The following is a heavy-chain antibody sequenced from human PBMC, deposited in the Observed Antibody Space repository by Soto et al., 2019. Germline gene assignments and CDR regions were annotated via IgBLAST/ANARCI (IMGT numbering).Heavy chain of an antibody. V-gene: IGHV3-23*01. Sequence: PGGSLHLSCAASGFTFSSYAMSWVRQAPGKGLEWVSAISGSGSTTYYADSVKDRFNTFRDNAKNSLDLQMNSLRDEDRAVYDGAREGFDIDTPAFDYWGQGTLVTVS. J-gene: IGHJ4*02. CDR2: ISGSGSTT. D-gene: IGHD2-15*01. CDR1: GFTFSSYA. CDR3: AREGFDIDTPAFDY.